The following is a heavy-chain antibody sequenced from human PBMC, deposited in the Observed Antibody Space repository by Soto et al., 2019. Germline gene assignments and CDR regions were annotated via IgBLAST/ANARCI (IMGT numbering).Heavy chain of an antibody. CDR2: INPDATTI. CDR3: ATAGGYRFDH. D-gene: IGHD5-18*01. V-gene: IGHV3-74*01. Sequence: GSLRLSCATSGFTFSNYWIHWVCQAPGEGLVWVSRINPDATTINYADSVKGRFTVSRDNAKNTLYLQMNSLRAEDTAVYYCATAGGYRFDHWGQGTLVTVSS. J-gene: IGHJ4*02. CDR1: GFTFSNYW.